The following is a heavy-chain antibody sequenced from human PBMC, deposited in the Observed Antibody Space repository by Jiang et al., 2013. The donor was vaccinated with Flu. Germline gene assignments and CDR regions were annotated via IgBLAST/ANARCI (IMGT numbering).Heavy chain of an antibody. V-gene: IGHV4-31*03. D-gene: IGHD6-13*01. Sequence: SLTCTVSGGSINRGGYYWSWVRQHPGKGLEWIGYIYNSVNTYYNPSLKSRVTISADTSANQFSLKLNSVTAADTAVYHCARGTYSSSLKYYYYYMDVWGKGTTVTVSS. J-gene: IGHJ6*03. CDR2: IYNSVNT. CDR3: ARGTYSSSLKYYYYYMDV. CDR1: GGSINRGGYY.